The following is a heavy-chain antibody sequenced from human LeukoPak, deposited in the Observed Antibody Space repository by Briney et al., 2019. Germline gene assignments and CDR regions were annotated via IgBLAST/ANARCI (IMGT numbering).Heavy chain of an antibody. V-gene: IGHV1-69*04. Sequence: SVKVSCKASGGTFSSYGISWVRQAPGQGLEWMGRIIPTLGMANYAQKFQGRVTITADRTTSTAYMELSSLRSEDTAMYYCARDKTYCSAASCYSAHVYWGQGSLVTVSS. CDR2: IIPTLGMA. CDR1: GGTFSSYG. J-gene: IGHJ4*02. CDR3: ARDKTYCSAASCYSAHVY. D-gene: IGHD2-15*01.